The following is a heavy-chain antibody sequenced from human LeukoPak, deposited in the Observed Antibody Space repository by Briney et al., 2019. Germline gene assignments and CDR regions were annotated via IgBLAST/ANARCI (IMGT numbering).Heavy chain of an antibody. CDR3: ARGNYYDSSGYYYPNDY. Sequence: ASVKVSCKASGYTFTGYYMHWVRQAPGQGLEWMGWINPNSGGTNYAQKFQGWATMTRDTSISTAYMELSRLRSDDTAVYYCARGNYYDSSGYYYPNDYWGQGTLVTVSS. J-gene: IGHJ4*02. V-gene: IGHV1-2*04. CDR1: GYTFTGYY. CDR2: INPNSGGT. D-gene: IGHD3-22*01.